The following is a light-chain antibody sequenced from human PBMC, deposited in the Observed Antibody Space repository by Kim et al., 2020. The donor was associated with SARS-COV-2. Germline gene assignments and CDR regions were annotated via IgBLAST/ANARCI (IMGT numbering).Light chain of an antibody. V-gene: IGLV1-40*01. CDR3: QSYGSSLSGSYV. J-gene: IGLJ1*01. CDR2: GNS. CDR1: SSNIGAGYD. Sequence: VTISCTGSSSNIGAGYDVHWYQQLPGTAPKLLIYGNSNRPSGVPDRFSGSKSGTSASLAITGLQAEDEADYYCQSYGSSLSGSYVFGTGTKVTVL.